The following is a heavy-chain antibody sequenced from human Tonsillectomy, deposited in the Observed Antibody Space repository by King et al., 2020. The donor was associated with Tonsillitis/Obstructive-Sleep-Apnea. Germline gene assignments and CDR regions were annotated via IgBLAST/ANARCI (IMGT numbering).Heavy chain of an antibody. CDR2: IYPGDSDT. CDR1: GYSFTSYW. CDR3: ARLGNNYDFWSGYYFDY. V-gene: IGHV5-51*01. J-gene: IGHJ4*02. D-gene: IGHD3-3*01. Sequence: VQLVESGAEVKKPGESLKISCTGSGYSFTSYWIGWVRQMPGKGLEWMGIIYPGDSDTRYSPSFQGQVTISADKSISTAYLQWSSLKASDTAMYYCARLGNNYDFWSGYYFDYWGQGTLVTVSS.